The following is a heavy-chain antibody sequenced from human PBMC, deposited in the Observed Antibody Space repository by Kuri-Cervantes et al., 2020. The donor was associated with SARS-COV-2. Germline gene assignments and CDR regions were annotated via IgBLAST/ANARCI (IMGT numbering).Heavy chain of an antibody. D-gene: IGHD6-19*01. V-gene: IGHV3-21*04. CDR2: ISSSSSYI. Sequence: GGSLRLSCAASGFTFSSYSMNWVRQAPGKGLEWVSSISSSSSYIYYADSVKGRFTISRDNSKNTVNLQMNSLRGEDTALYYCARAGYSTGWFPDWYFDPWGRGTLVTVSS. J-gene: IGHJ2*01. CDR3: ARAGYSTGWFPDWYFDP. CDR1: GFTFSSYS.